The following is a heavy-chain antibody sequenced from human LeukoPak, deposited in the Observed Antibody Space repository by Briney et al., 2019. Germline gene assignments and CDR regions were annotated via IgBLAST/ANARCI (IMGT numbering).Heavy chain of an antibody. CDR3: ARDQTTAGTDV. Sequence: GGSLRLSCAASGFTFSTYAMSWVRQAPGKGLEWVSGISASGNGTFYADSVKGRFAISRDNSKNTLYLQMNSLRAEDAALYYCARDQTTAGTDVWGQGTLVTVSS. J-gene: IGHJ4*02. V-gene: IGHV3-23*01. D-gene: IGHD6-13*01. CDR1: GFTFSTYA. CDR2: ISASGNGT.